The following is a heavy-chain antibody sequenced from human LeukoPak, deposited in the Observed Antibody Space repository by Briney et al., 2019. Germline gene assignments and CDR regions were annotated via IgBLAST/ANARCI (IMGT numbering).Heavy chain of an antibody. J-gene: IGHJ5*02. CDR3: ARGSGYSYGFPGFDP. CDR2: IIPIFGTA. Sequence: SVKVSCKASGGTFSSYAISWVRQAPGQGLEWMGGIIPIFGTANYAQKFQGRVTITADESTSTAYRELSSLRSEDTAVYYCARGSGYSYGFPGFDPWGQGTLVTVSS. V-gene: IGHV1-69*13. D-gene: IGHD5-18*01. CDR1: GGTFSSYA.